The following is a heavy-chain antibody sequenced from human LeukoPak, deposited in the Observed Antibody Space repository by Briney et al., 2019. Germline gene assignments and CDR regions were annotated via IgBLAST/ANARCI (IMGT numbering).Heavy chain of an antibody. CDR2: INHSGST. CDR3: ARARIVVVPAAISYFDY. V-gene: IGHV4-34*01. J-gene: IGHJ4*02. CDR1: GGSCSGYY. Sequence: PSETLSRTCAVYGGSCSGYYWSWIRQPPGKGLEWMGEINHSGSTNYNPSLKSRVTISVDTSKNQCSLKLSSVTAADTAVYYCARARIVVVPAAISYFDYWGQGTLVTVSS. D-gene: IGHD2-2*02.